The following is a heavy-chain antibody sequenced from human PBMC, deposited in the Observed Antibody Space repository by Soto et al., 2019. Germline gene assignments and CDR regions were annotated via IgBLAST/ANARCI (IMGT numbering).Heavy chain of an antibody. D-gene: IGHD3-16*01. CDR2: IYYSGST. Sequence: QVQLQESGPGLVKPSQSLSLTCTVSGGSISSGDYYWSWIRQPPGKGLEWIGYIYYSGSTYYNPSLKSRVTISVDTSKNHFSLRLSSVTAADTAVYYCARAASNYGSYFDYWGQGTLVTVSS. V-gene: IGHV4-30-4*01. CDR3: ARAASNYGSYFDY. CDR1: GGSISSGDYY. J-gene: IGHJ4*02.